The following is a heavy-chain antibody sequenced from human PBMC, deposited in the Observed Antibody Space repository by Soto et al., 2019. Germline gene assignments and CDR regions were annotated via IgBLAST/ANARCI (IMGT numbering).Heavy chain of an antibody. CDR2: IPQEGSDG. J-gene: IGHJ6*02. CDR1: GFTLSMYS. Sequence: SLRLSCEVSGFTLSMYSMTWVRQATGKGLEWVAKIPQEGSDGHYVDSVKGRFTISRDNAKNSVYLQMDSLRAEDTAVYYCARDQLILPAHDFFYRSDVWGQGPKVTVSS. V-gene: IGHV3-7*03. CDR3: ARDQLILPAHDFFYRSDV. D-gene: IGHD2-21*02.